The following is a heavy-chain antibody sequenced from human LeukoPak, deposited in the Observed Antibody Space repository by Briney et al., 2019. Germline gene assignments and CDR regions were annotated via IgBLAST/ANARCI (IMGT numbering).Heavy chain of an antibody. V-gene: IGHV3-15*01. J-gene: IGHJ3*02. CDR3: ITDPGEWEPI. D-gene: IGHD1-26*01. CDR1: GFTFSSYS. CDR2: IKSKTDGETT. Sequence: GGSLRLPCATSGFTFSSYSMNWVRQAPGKGLEWVGRIKSKTDGETTDYAAPVKGRFTISRDDSKNTLYLQMTRLKTEDTAVYYCITDPGEWEPIWGQGTMVTVSS.